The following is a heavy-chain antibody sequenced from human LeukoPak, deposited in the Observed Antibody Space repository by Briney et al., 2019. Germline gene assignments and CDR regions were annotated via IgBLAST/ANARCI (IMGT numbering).Heavy chain of an antibody. Sequence: PSETLSLTCTVSGGSISSSSYYWGWIRQPPGKGLEWIGSIYYSGSTYYNPSLKSRVTISVDTSKNQFSLKLSSVTAADTAVYYCARESGSCYSNYPLRNNWFDPWGQGTLVTVSS. D-gene: IGHD4-11*01. V-gene: IGHV4-39*07. J-gene: IGHJ5*02. CDR1: GGSISSSSYY. CDR2: IYYSGST. CDR3: ARESGSCYSNYPLRNNWFDP.